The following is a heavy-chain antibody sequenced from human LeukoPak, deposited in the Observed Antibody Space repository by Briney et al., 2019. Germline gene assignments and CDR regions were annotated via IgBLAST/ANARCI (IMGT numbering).Heavy chain of an antibody. CDR2: IRYDGSNK. Sequence: GGSLRLSCAASGFTFSSYGMHWVRQAPGKGLEWVAFIRYDGSNKYYADSVKGRFTISRDNSKNTLYLQMNSLRAEDMAVYYCAKGLTMAYYMDVWGKGTTVTVSS. CDR3: AKGLTMAYYMDV. D-gene: IGHD3-10*01. V-gene: IGHV3-30*02. J-gene: IGHJ6*03. CDR1: GFTFSSYG.